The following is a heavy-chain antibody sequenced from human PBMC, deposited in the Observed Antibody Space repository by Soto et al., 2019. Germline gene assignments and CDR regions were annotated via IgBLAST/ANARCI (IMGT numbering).Heavy chain of an antibody. V-gene: IGHV3-7*03. J-gene: IGHJ6*02. Sequence: EVQLVESGGGLVQPGGSLRLSCAASGFTFSSYWMSWVRQAPGKGLAWVANMKQDGIEKYYVDSVKGRFTISRDNAKNALYLQMNSLRAEATAVYYCARNPPMTRGNGMDVWGQGTTVTVSS. CDR2: MKQDGIEK. CDR3: ARNPPMTRGNGMDV. CDR1: GFTFSSYW. D-gene: IGHD3-10*01.